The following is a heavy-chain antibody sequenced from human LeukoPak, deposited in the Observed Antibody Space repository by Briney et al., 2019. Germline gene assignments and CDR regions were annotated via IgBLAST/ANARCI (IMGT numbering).Heavy chain of an antibody. CDR2: IKSKTRGGTT. J-gene: IGHJ4*02. CDR3: TTDCVRGGGWVGDC. V-gene: IGHV3-15*01. CDR1: GFTVSSNY. Sequence: PGGSLRLSCAASGFTVSSNYMTWVRQTPGRGLEWVGRIKSKTRGGTTEYAAPVKGRFTVSRDDSKDTLYLQMNSLKTEDTAVYYCTTDCVRGGGWVGDCWGQGTLVTVSS. D-gene: IGHD2-21*01.